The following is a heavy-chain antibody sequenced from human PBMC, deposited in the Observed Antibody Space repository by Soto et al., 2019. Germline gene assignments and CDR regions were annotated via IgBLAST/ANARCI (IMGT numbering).Heavy chain of an antibody. J-gene: IGHJ4*02. CDR1: GFTFSTYA. Sequence: PGGSLRLSCVGSGFTFSTYAMSWVRQAPGKGLEWVSGIGASGAGTYYADSVESRFTISRDNSKNTLHLQMNSLRVEDTAVYYCALRKTGSYFDYWGQGTLVTVSS. D-gene: IGHD1-26*01. V-gene: IGHV3-23*01. CDR3: ALRKTGSYFDY. CDR2: IGASGAGT.